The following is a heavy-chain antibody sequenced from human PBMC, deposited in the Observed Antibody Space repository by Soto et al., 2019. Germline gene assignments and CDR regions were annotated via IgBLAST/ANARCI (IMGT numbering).Heavy chain of an antibody. Sequence: PSETLSLTCTVSGGSISNYYWSWIRQPPGKGLEWIGYIYYSGSTNYNPSLKSRVTISVDTSKNQFSLKLSSVTAADTAVYYCARLRNDYYDSSVGWFDPWGQGTLVTVS. CDR3: ARLRNDYYDSSVGWFDP. J-gene: IGHJ5*02. V-gene: IGHV4-59*08. D-gene: IGHD3-22*01. CDR1: GGSISNYY. CDR2: IYYSGST.